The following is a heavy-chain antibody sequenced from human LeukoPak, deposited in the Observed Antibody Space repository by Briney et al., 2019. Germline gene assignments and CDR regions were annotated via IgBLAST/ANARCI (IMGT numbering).Heavy chain of an antibody. CDR1: GFTFSSYA. J-gene: IGHJ5*02. V-gene: IGHV3-23*01. Sequence: QTGGSLRLSCAASGFTFSSYAMSWVRQAPGKGLEWVSAISGSGGSTYYADSVKGRFTISRDNSKNTLYLQMNSLRAEDTAVYYCAKAVDSSSWSPNWFDPWGQGTLVTVSS. D-gene: IGHD6-13*01. CDR2: ISGSGGST. CDR3: AKAVDSSSWSPNWFDP.